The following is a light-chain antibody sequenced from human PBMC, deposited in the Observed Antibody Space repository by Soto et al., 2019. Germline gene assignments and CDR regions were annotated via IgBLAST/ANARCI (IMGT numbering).Light chain of an antibody. V-gene: IGKV1-39*01. CDR3: HQSYSNPRT. J-gene: IGKJ1*01. CDR2: AAS. Sequence: DIQMTQSPSSLSASIGDRVTITCRASENIARYLNWYQQRPGKAPNLLICAASSLQSGVPSRFSGSGSGTDFTLTINSLQPEDFATYYCHQSYSNPRTFGQGTKVEIK. CDR1: ENIARY.